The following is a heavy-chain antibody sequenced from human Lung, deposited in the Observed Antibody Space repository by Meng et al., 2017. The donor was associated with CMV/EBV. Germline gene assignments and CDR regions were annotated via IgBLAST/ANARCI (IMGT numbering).Heavy chain of an antibody. CDR3: ASFPPPGKQWLVTDY. CDR1: GGSISRSNW. V-gene: IGHV4-4*02. D-gene: IGHD6-19*01. Sequence: QGQRAASGPGLVKPSGTLSRPCTVSGGSISRSNWWSWVRQPPGKGLEWIGEIYHSGSTNYNPSLKSRVTISVDKSKNQFSLKLSSVTAADTAVYYCASFPPPGKQWLVTDYWGQGTLVTVSS. CDR2: IYHSGST. J-gene: IGHJ4*02.